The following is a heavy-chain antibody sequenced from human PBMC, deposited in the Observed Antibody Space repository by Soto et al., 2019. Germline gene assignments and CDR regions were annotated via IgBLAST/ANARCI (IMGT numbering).Heavy chain of an antibody. D-gene: IGHD3-3*01. CDR2: INHSGST. V-gene: IGHV4-34*01. Sequence: SEAWSLTCTGYGGSFRGYYWSGIRQPPGKGLEFICEINHSGSTNYNPSLKSRVTISVDTCKNKFSLKLSSVTAADTAVYYCARINYYFWSGYYSAYRYGMAVWGQGTTVLVSS. J-gene: IGHJ6*01. CDR1: GGSFRGYY. CDR3: ARINYYFWSGYYSAYRYGMAV.